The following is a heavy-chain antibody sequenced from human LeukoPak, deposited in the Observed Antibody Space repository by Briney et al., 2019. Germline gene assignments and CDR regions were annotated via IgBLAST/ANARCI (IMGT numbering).Heavy chain of an antibody. CDR3: ATRIAAAGTGFDY. Sequence: SETLSLTCTVSGGSISSSSYYWGWIRQPPGKGLEWIGSIYYSGSTYYNPSLKSRVTVSVDTSKNQFSLKLSSVTAADTAVYYCATRIAAAGTGFDYWGQGTLVTVSS. V-gene: IGHV4-39*01. CDR2: IYYSGST. J-gene: IGHJ4*02. CDR1: GGSISSSSYY. D-gene: IGHD6-13*01.